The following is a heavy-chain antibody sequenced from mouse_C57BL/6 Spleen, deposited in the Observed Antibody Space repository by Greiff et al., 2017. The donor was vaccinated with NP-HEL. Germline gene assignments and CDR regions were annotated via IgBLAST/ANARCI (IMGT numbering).Heavy chain of an antibody. J-gene: IGHJ2*01. CDR1: GFTFSSYA. Sequence: EVQGVESGGGLVKPGGSLKLSCAASGFTFSSYAMSWVRQTPEKRLEWVATISDGGSYTYYPDNVKGRFTISRDNAKNNLYLQMSHLKSEDTAMYYCARDLDYFDYWGPGTTLTVSS. V-gene: IGHV5-4*01. CDR3: ARDLDYFDY. CDR2: ISDGGSYT.